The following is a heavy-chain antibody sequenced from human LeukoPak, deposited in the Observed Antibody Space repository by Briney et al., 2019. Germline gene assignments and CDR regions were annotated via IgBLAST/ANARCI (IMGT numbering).Heavy chain of an antibody. V-gene: IGHV4-38-2*02. CDR2: IYHSGST. Sequence: SETLSLTCAVSGYSISSGYYWGWIRQPPGKGLEWIGSIYHSGSTYYNPSLKSRVAISVDTSKNQFSLKLSSVTAADTAVYYCAREKQWRPRGRFDYWGQGTLVTVSS. CDR3: AREKQWRPRGRFDY. CDR1: GYSISSGYY. D-gene: IGHD6-19*01. J-gene: IGHJ4*02.